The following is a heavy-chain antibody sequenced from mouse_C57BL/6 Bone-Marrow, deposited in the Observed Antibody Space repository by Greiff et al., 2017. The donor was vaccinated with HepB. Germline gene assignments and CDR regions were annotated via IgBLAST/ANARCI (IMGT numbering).Heavy chain of an antibody. CDR3: ARKSNWFAY. Sequence: QVQLKESGAELARPGASVKLSCKASGYTFTSYGISWVKQRTGQGLEWIGEIYPRSGNTYYNEKFKGKATLTADKSSSTAYMELRSLTSEDSAVYFCARKSNWFAYWGQGTLVTVSA. V-gene: IGHV1-81*01. CDR2: IYPRSGNT. D-gene: IGHD1-3*01. CDR1: GYTFTSYG. J-gene: IGHJ3*01.